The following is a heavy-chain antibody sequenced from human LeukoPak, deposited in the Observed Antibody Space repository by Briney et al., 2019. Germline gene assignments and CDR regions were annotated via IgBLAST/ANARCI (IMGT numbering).Heavy chain of an antibody. D-gene: IGHD3-22*01. CDR1: GFTVSSRY. Sequence: GGSLRLSCAASGFTVSSRYMSWVRQAPGKGLEWVSVIYSGGSTYYADSVKGRFTISRDNSKNTLYLQMNSLRAEDTAVYYCARDLSSITMIVVVMGLDYWGQGTLVTVSS. CDR2: IYSGGST. CDR3: ARDLSSITMIVVVMGLDY. V-gene: IGHV3-66*01. J-gene: IGHJ4*02.